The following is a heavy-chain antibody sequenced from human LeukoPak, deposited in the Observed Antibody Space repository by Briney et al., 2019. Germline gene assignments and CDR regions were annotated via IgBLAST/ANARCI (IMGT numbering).Heavy chain of an antibody. CDR2: ISAYNGNT. V-gene: IGHV1-18*01. CDR1: GYTFTSYG. CDR3: ARSTGYYYYYGMDV. J-gene: IGHJ6*02. Sequence: ASVKVSCKASGYTFTSYGISWVRQAPGQGLEWMGWISAYNGNTNYAQKLQGRVTMTTGTSTSTAYMELRSLRSDDTAVYYCARSTGYYYYYGMDVWGQGTTVTVSS. D-gene: IGHD2-2*01.